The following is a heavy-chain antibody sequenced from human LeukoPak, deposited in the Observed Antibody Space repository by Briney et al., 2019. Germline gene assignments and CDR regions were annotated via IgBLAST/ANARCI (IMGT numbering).Heavy chain of an antibody. J-gene: IGHJ4*02. Sequence: ETLSLTCTVSGGSISSSSYYWGWIRQPPGKGLEWIGSIYYSGSTYYNPSLKSRVTISVDTSKNQFSLKLSSVTAADTAVYYCARHNAPVWIVVVITDFDYWGQGTLVTVSS. CDR3: ARHNAPVWIVVVITDFDY. CDR1: GGSISSSSYY. D-gene: IGHD3-22*01. V-gene: IGHV4-39*01. CDR2: IYYSGST.